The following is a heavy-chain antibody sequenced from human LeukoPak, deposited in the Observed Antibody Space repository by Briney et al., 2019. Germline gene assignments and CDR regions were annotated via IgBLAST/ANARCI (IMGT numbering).Heavy chain of an antibody. CDR1: GYTFTSYD. D-gene: IGHD3-3*01. J-gene: IGHJ4*02. CDR2: MNPNSGNT. CDR3: ARGNDFWSGYPLDY. V-gene: IGHV1-8*01. Sequence: GASVKVSCKASGYTFTSYDINWVRQAAGQGLEWMGWMNPNSGNTGYAQKFQGRVTMTRNTSISTAYMELSSLRSEDTAVYYCARGNDFWSGYPLDYWGQGTLVTVSS.